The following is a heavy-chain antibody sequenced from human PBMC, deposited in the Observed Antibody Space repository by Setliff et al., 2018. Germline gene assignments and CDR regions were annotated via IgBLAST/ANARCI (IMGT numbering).Heavy chain of an antibody. CDR1: GGTFRSDG. Sequence: SVKVSCKASGGTFRSDGFNWVRQAPGQGLEWMGRIIPVFRTAKYAQKFQGRVTITAXXXTXTAYXXXXXXXXXXTAVYYCARDTRDRYDTSGHYLSLDYWGQGTLVTVSS. CDR2: IIPVFRTA. D-gene: IGHD3-22*01. CDR3: ARDTRDRYDTSGHYLSLDY. V-gene: IGHV1-69*07. J-gene: IGHJ4*02.